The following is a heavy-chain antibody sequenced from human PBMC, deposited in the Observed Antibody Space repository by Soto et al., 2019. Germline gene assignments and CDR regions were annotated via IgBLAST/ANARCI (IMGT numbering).Heavy chain of an antibody. V-gene: IGHV1-46*01. Sequence: ASVKVSCKASGYTFTSYYMHWVRQAPGQGLEWMGIINPSGGSTSYAQKFQGRVTMTRDTSTSTVYMELSSLRSEDTAVYYCARGYYDRSGYSVEHFDYWGQGTLVTVSS. D-gene: IGHD3-22*01. J-gene: IGHJ4*02. CDR3: ARGYYDRSGYSVEHFDY. CDR2: INPSGGST. CDR1: GYTFTSYY.